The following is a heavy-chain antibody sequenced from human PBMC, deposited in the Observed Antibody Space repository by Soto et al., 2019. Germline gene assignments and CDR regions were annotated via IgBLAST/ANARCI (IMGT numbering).Heavy chain of an antibody. CDR1: GFTFSSYA. CDR2: ISYDGSNK. Sequence: QVQLVESGGGVVQPGRCLRLSCAASGFTFSSYAMHWVRQAPGKGLEWVAVISYDGSNKYYADSVKGRFTISRDNSKNTLYLQMNSLRAEDTAVYYCAREPASGGEPTHFDFWGQGTLVTVSS. CDR3: AREPASGGEPTHFDF. D-gene: IGHD3-16*01. V-gene: IGHV3-30-3*01. J-gene: IGHJ4*02.